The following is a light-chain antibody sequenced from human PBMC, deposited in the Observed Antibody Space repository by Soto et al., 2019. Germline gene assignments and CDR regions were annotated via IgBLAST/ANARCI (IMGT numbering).Light chain of an antibody. CDR2: GAS. V-gene: IGKV3-20*01. CDR1: QTVSSNY. Sequence: EIVLTQSPGTLSLSPGERATLSSRASQTVSSNYLTWYQQKRGQAPRLLIYGASSRATGIPTRFSGSGSGRDFTLTISRLEPEDFAVYYCQQCDTSPRTFGQGTKVEI. CDR3: QQCDTSPRT. J-gene: IGKJ1*01.